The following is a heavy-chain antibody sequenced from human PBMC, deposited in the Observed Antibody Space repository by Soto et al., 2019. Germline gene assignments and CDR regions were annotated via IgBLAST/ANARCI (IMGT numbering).Heavy chain of an antibody. Sequence: SETLSLTCSVSGSPISSYYWGWFRLPPGQGLQWVGYIYYTGTTPYNPSLKGRVTVSLDTSKKQFSLKLRSVTAADTAVYFCARLGGYYQAFDQWGKGALVTVSS. V-gene: IGHV4-59*08. CDR1: GSPISSYY. J-gene: IGHJ4*01. D-gene: IGHD3-22*01. CDR2: IYYTGTT. CDR3: ARLGGYYQAFDQ.